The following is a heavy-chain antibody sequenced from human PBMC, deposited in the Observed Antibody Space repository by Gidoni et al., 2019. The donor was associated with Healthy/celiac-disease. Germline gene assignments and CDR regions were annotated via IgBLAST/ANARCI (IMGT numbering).Heavy chain of an antibody. V-gene: IGHV3-15*01. CDR3: TTGRYYGSGIDY. CDR1: GFTFSNAW. CDR2: IKSKTDGGTT. D-gene: IGHD3-10*01. J-gene: IGHJ4*02. Sequence: EVQLVEPGGGLVKPGGSLRLSCAASGFTFSNAWMSWVRQAPGKGLEWVGRIKSKTDGGTTDYAAPVKGRFTISRDDSKNTLYLQMNSLKTEDTAVYYCTTGRYYGSGIDYWGQGTLVTVSS.